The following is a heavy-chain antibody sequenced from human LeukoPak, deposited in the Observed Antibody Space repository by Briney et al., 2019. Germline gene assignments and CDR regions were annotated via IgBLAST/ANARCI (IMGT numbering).Heavy chain of an antibody. D-gene: IGHD3-3*01. CDR1: GLPFSTFW. CDR3: ARDYDFWSGRNYYFDY. Sequence: GGSLRLSCAASGLPFSTFWMNWVRQAPGKGLEWVSSISSSSSYIYYADSVKGRFTISRDNAKNSLYLQMNSLRAEDTAVYYCARDYDFWSGRNYYFDYWGQGTLVTVSS. V-gene: IGHV3-21*01. CDR2: ISSSSSYI. J-gene: IGHJ4*02.